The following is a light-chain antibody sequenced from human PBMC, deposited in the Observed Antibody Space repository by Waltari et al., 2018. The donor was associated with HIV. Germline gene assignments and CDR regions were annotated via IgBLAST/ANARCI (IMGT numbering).Light chain of an antibody. CDR3: CSYAASSTSPMV. CDR2: EVS. Sequence: QSALTQPASVSGSPGQAITISCTGTSSDVGCHRYVSWYQQHPGKVPRLLIYEVSNRPSGVSSRFSGSKSGNTASLTISGLQADDEADYYCCSYAASSTSPMVFGTGTKVTVL. J-gene: IGLJ1*01. CDR1: SSDVGCHRY. V-gene: IGLV2-14*01.